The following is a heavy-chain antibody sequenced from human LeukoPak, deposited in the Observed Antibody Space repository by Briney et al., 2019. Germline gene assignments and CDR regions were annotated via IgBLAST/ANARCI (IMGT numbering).Heavy chain of an antibody. CDR2: IIPIFGTA. CDR3: ARDRTYSGSYYLPKSDFAY. Sequence: SVKVSCKASGGTFSSYAISWVRQAPGQGLEWMGGIIPIFGTANYAQKFQGRVTITADESTSTAYMELSSLRSEDTAVYYCARDRTYSGSYYLPKSDFAYWGQGTLVTVSS. V-gene: IGHV1-69*13. D-gene: IGHD1-26*01. J-gene: IGHJ4*02. CDR1: GGTFSSYA.